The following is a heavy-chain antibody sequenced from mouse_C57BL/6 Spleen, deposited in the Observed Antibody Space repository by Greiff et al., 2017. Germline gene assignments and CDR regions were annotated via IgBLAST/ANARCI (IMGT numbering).Heavy chain of an antibody. CDR3: ARTHYYGSSHEAMDY. J-gene: IGHJ4*01. CDR1: GYTFTSYW. V-gene: IGHV1-69*01. Sequence: QVQLQQSGAELVMPGASVKLSCKASGYTFTSYWMHWVKQRPGQGLEWIGEIDPSDSYTNYNQKFKGKSTLTVDKSSSTAYMQLSSLTSEDSAVYYCARTHYYGSSHEAMDYWGQGTSVTVSS. CDR2: IDPSDSYT. D-gene: IGHD1-1*01.